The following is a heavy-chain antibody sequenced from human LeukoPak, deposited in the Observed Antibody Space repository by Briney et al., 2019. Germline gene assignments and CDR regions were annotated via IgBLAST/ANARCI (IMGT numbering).Heavy chain of an antibody. CDR2: TSDRGDYT. J-gene: IGHJ4*02. V-gene: IGHV3-23*01. CDR1: EFTYG. Sequence: GGSLRLSCAASEFTYGMNWVRQAPGKGLEWVSGTSDRGDYTYYADSVKGRFTISRDSSKNTLFLQMNSLRAEDTALYFCARKAQYNGHYPLDYWGQGTLVTVSS. D-gene: IGHD1-7*01. CDR3: ARKAQYNGHYPLDY.